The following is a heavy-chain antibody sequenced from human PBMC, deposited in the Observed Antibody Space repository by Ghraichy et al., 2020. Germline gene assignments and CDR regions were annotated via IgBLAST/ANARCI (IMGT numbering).Heavy chain of an antibody. CDR1: GFTFRSYE. V-gene: IGHV3-48*03. J-gene: IGHJ3*02. CDR2: ISSSGRTM. D-gene: IGHD3-3*01. CDR3: ASSSGDFWSGYYGGAFDM. Sequence: LSLTCAASGFTFRSYEMNWVRQAPGKGLEWVSYISSSGRTMYNADSVKGRFTISRDNAKNSLYLQMNSLRAEDTAVYYCASSSGDFWSGYYGGAFDMWGQGTMVTVSS.